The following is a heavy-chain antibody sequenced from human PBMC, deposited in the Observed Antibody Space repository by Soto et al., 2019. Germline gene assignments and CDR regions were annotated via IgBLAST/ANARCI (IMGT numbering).Heavy chain of an antibody. CDR3: ARDKWELPYYFDY. Sequence: PGGSLRLSCAASGFTFSSYAMHWVRQAPGKGLEWVAVISYDGSNKYYADSVKGRFTISRDNSKNTLYLQMNSLRAEDTAVYYCARDKWELPYYFDYWGQGTLVTVSS. J-gene: IGHJ4*02. V-gene: IGHV3-30-3*01. CDR1: GFTFSSYA. D-gene: IGHD1-26*01. CDR2: ISYDGSNK.